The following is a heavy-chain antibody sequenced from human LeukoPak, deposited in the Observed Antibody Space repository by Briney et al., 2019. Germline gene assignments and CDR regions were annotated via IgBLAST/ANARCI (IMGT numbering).Heavy chain of an antibody. J-gene: IGHJ4*02. D-gene: IGHD4-17*01. CDR2: TRNKANSYIS. CDR1: GFPFTDRY. Sequence: GGYLRLSCAASGFPFTDRYMDWVRQAPGKGLEWVGRTRNKANSYISEYAACVKGRLTISRDNEKNPLYLQMHTLQTEDTFLYYCARDFDYGDGFDFWGQDPLVTVSS. CDR3: ARDFDYGDGFDF. V-gene: IGHV3-72*01.